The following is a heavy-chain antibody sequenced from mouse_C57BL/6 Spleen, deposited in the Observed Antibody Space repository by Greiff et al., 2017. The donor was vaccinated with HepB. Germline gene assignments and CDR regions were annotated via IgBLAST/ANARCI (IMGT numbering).Heavy chain of an antibody. CDR2: ISSGGSYT. CDR1: GFTFSSYG. CDR3: ARHDPLDY. J-gene: IGHJ2*01. V-gene: IGHV5-6*01. Sequence: EVQLVESGGDLVKPGGSLKLSCAASGFTFSSYGMSWVRQTPDKRLEWVATISSGGSYTYYPDSVKGRFTISRDNAKNTLYLQMSSLKSEDTAMYYCARHDPLDYWGQGTTLTVSS.